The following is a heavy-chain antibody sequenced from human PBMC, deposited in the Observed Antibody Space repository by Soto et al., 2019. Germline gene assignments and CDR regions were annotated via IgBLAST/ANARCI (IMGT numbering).Heavy chain of an antibody. V-gene: IGHV2-5*02. CDR1: GFSLSTSGVG. J-gene: IGHJ5*02. Sequence: QITLKESGPTLAKPTQTLTLTCSFSGFSLSTSGVGVGWIRQSPGKALEWLALIYWDDDKRYSPSLKSRLTITKDTSKNQVVLTTTNMDPVDTATYYCAHTKIAAEDVWFDPWGQGTLVTVSS. D-gene: IGHD6-25*01. CDR3: AHTKIAAEDVWFDP. CDR2: IYWDDDK.